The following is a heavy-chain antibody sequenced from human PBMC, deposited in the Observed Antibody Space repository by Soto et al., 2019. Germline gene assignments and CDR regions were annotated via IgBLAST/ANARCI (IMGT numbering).Heavy chain of an antibody. CDR1: GFNFNNYG. V-gene: IGHV3-33*01. J-gene: IGHJ4*02. CDR2: IYYDGNTK. D-gene: IGHD1-1*01. CDR3: ATGPRSASDGIGVH. Sequence: QVQLVESGGGVVQPGNSLRLSCEASGFNFNNYGMHWVRQAPGKGLEWVAVIYYDGNTKYYVDSVMGRFSISRDDSKNTLFLQLNNLRADDTAKYYCATGPRSASDGIGVHWGQGTLVTVSS.